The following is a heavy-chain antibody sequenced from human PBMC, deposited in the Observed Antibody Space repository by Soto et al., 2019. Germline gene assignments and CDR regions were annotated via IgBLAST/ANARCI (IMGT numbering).Heavy chain of an antibody. CDR1: GFTFSHYY. V-gene: IGHV3-11*01. CDR2: ISSSGSTI. J-gene: IGHJ4*01. D-gene: IGHD2-2*01. Sequence: PGGSLRLSCAASGFTFSHYYMSWIRQAPGKGLEWDSDISSSGSTIYYADSVKGRFTTSRDNAQNSLHLQMNSLRAEDTAVYYDARDLRYYTRTSCFPPHAILKGYFIDYWRHGTLVTVSS. CDR3: ARDLRYYTRTSCFPPHAILKGYFIDY.